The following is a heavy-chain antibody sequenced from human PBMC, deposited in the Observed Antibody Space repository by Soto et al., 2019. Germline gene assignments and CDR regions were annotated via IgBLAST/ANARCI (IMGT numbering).Heavy chain of an antibody. CDR2: IYKSATT. J-gene: IGHJ5*01. CDR3: ARGRYCLTGRCFPNWFDS. Sequence: SETLSLTCSVSGDSISNLDYFLAWIRQPPGQALEYIGYIYKSATTYYNPSFESRVAISVDTSKSQFSLNVTSVTAADTAVYFCARGRYCLTGRCFPNWFDSWGQGALVTVSS. D-gene: IGHD7-27*01. CDR1: GDSISNLDYF. V-gene: IGHV4-30-4*01.